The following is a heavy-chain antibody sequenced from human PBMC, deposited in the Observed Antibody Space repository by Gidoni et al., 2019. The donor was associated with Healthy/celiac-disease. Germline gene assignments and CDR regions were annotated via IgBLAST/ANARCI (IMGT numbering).Heavy chain of an antibody. Sequence: EVQLVESGGVVVQPGGSLRLYCAASGFTFDDYTMHWVRHAPGKGLEWVSLISWDGGSTYYADSVKGRFTISRDNSKNSLYLQMNSLRTEDTALYYCAKDKNRYSSSSLSVWGQGTTVTVSS. CDR2: ISWDGGST. J-gene: IGHJ6*02. CDR3: AKDKNRYSSSSLSV. D-gene: IGHD6-13*01. V-gene: IGHV3-43*01. CDR1: GFTFDDYT.